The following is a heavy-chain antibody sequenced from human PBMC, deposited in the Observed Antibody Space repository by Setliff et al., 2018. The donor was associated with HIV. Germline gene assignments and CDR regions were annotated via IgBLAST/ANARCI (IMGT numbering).Heavy chain of an antibody. CDR1: GYTFTTNW. V-gene: IGHV5-51*01. CDR2: IHPDDSDT. J-gene: IGHJ4*02. CDR3: ARQVRGYSGYEPDY. D-gene: IGHD5-12*01. Sequence: PGESLKISCKGSGYTFTTNWIGWVRQMPGKGLEWMGIIHPDDSDTRYSPSFQGQVTISADKYINTAYLQWSSLKASDTAMYYCARQVRGYSGYEPDYWGQGTLVTVSS.